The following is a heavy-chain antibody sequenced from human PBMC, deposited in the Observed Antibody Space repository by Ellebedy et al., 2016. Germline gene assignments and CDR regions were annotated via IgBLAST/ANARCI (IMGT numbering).Heavy chain of an antibody. J-gene: IGHJ4*02. CDR2: IYYRGTT. CDR1: GGSINSSSYY. Sequence: GSLRLSXTVSGGSINSSSYYWGWIRQPPGKGLDWIGSIYYRGTTYSNPSLKSRVTISVDTSKNQFSLKLSSVTAADTAMYYCARDVFTWGQGTLVTVSS. D-gene: IGHD2-8*01. V-gene: IGHV4-39*07. CDR3: ARDVFT.